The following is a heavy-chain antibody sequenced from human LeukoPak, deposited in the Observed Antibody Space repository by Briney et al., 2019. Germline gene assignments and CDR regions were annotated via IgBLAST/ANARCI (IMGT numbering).Heavy chain of an antibody. J-gene: IGHJ4*02. Sequence: PSETLSLTCTVSGDSISSTSHYWGWIRQPPGKGLEFIGSIYYSESSYSNPSLKSRVAISIDRAKNQFSLKLSSVTAADTAIYCCARSYYYDTSGYYDYWGRGTLVTVSS. V-gene: IGHV4-39*01. CDR1: GDSISSTSHY. CDR3: ARSYYYDTSGYYDY. D-gene: IGHD3-22*01. CDR2: IYYSESS.